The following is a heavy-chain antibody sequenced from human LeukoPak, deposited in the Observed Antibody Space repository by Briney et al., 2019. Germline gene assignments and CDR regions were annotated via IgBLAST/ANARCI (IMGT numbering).Heavy chain of an antibody. CDR2: NTHSGIT. J-gene: IGHJ4*02. CDR3: ARGLASGWVDY. Sequence: SETLSLTCAVYGESFSGYYWSWIRQSPGKGLEWIGENTHSGITNYSPSLESRVTISVDTSKHQFSLNLNSVTAADTAVYYCARGLASGWVDYWGQGTLVTVSS. D-gene: IGHD6-19*01. CDR1: GESFSGYY. V-gene: IGHV4-34*01.